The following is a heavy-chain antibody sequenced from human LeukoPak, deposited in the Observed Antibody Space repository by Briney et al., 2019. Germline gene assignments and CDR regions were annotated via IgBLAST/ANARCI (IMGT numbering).Heavy chain of an antibody. CDR2: IYHSGST. V-gene: IGHV4-38-2*02. D-gene: IGHD6-19*01. CDR1: GYSISSGYY. CDR3: ARQTPQWLVSPSDY. Sequence: SETLSLTCTVSGYSISSGYYWGWIRQPPGKGLEWIGSIYHSGSTYYNPSLKSRVTISVDTSKNQFSLKLSSVTAADTAVYYCARQTPQWLVSPSDYWGQGTLVTVSS. J-gene: IGHJ4*02.